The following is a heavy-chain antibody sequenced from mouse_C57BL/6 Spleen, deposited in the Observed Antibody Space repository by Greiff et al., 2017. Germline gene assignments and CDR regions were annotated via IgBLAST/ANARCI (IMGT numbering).Heavy chain of an antibody. D-gene: IGHD1-1*01. V-gene: IGHV2-2*01. J-gene: IGHJ4*01. CDR3: ARILDYYGSSPYYYAMDY. CDR2: IWSGGST. CDR1: GFSLTSYG. Sequence: VHLVESGPGLVQPSQSLSITCTVSGFSLTSYGVHWVRQSPGKGLEWLGVIWSGGSTDYNAAFISRLSISKDNSKSQVFFKMNSLQADDTAIYYCARILDYYGSSPYYYAMDYWGQGTSVTVSS.